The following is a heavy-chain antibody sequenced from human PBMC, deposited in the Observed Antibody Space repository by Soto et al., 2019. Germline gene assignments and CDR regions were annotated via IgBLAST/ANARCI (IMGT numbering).Heavy chain of an antibody. J-gene: IGHJ6*02. D-gene: IGHD3-3*01. CDR3: ARAKNDFWYLDNRHYGMDV. CDR2: IIPIFGTA. CDR1: GGTFSSYA. V-gene: IGHV1-69*13. Sequence: GASVKVSCKASGGTFSSYAISWVRQAPGQGLEWMGGIIPIFGTANYAQKFQGRVTITADESTSTAYMELSSLRSEDTAVYYCARAKNDFWYLDNRHYGMDVWGQGTTVTVSS.